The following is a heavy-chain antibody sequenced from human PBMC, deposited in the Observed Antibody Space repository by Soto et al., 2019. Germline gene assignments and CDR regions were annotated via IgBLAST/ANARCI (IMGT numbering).Heavy chain of an antibody. D-gene: IGHD3-16*01. CDR3: AKDWGLGM. Sequence: SLRLSCAASGFNFGREAMSWVRQDPGKRLEWVASISFDGSDTLYIDSVKGRFTISRDNSKSTVDLQMDSLRPEDTAVYYCAKDWGLGMWGQGTLATVSS. CDR2: ISFDGSDT. CDR1: GFNFGREA. J-gene: IGHJ4*02. V-gene: IGHV3-30-3*01.